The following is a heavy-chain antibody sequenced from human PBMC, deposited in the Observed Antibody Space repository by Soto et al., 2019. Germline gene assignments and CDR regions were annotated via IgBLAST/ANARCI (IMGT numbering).Heavy chain of an antibody. Sequence: SETLSLTCTVSGRSISSGGYYWSWIRQHPGKGLEWIGYIYYSGSTYYNPSLKSRVTISVDTSKNQFSLKLSSVTAADTAVYYCARWPNSSGWSIFDYWGQGTLVTVSS. V-gene: IGHV4-31*03. CDR2: IYYSGST. D-gene: IGHD6-19*01. CDR3: ARWPNSSGWSIFDY. CDR1: GRSISSGGYY. J-gene: IGHJ4*02.